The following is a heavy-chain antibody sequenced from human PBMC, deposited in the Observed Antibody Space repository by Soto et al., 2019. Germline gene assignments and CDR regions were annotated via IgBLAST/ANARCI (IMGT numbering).Heavy chain of an antibody. V-gene: IGHV3-9*01. Sequence: QLVESGGTLVQTGGSLRLSCGGSGFTFEDYAMYWVRQPPGKGLEWVSGISWNGDLLGYADSVRGRFIISRDDVKKTLYLQMKSLRNDDTALYYCAKSKCGDSPLMDVWGRGTTVAVS. CDR3: AKSKCGDSPLMDV. J-gene: IGHJ6*02. CDR2: ISWNGDLL. CDR1: GFTFEDYA. D-gene: IGHD2-15*01.